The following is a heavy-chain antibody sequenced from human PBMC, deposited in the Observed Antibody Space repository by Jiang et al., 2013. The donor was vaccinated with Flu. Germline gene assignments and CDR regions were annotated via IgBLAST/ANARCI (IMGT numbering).Heavy chain of an antibody. CDR2: IYHTGST. CDR1: GGSISSTDW. V-gene: IGHV4-4*02. CDR3: ARVKLLTDYLFAFDI. D-gene: IGHD3-9*01. J-gene: IGHJ3*02. Sequence: GLVKPSETLSLTCAVSGGSISSTDWWSWVRRPPGKGLEWIGEIYHTGSTNYRPSLKSRVTISVDKSKNQFSLKLTSVTAADTALYYCARVKLLTDYLFAFDIWGQGTMVTVSS.